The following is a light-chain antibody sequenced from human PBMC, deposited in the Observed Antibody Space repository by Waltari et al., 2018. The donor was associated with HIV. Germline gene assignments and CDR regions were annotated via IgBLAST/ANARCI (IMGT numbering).Light chain of an antibody. Sequence: DIVMTQSPDSLGVSLGERATINCKSSQSVLFSSNNKNYLSWYQQKPGQPPKLLIYWASTRESGVPDRFSGSGSGTDFTLTISSLQAEDVAVYYCQQYYNFPPTFGQGTRLEIK. V-gene: IGKV4-1*01. J-gene: IGKJ5*01. CDR1: QSVLFSSNNKNY. CDR2: WAS. CDR3: QQYYNFPPT.